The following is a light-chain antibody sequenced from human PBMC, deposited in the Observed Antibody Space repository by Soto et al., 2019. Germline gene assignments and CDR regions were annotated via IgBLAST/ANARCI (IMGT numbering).Light chain of an antibody. CDR1: SSDVGSYNL. Sequence: QSVLTQPASVSGSPGQSITISCTGTSSDVGSYNLVSWYQQHPGKAPKLMIYEGSKRPSGVSNRFSGSKSGNTASLTISGLQAEDEADYYYCSYAGSSRYVFGTGTKLTVL. J-gene: IGLJ1*01. CDR2: EGS. V-gene: IGLV2-23*01. CDR3: CSYAGSSRYV.